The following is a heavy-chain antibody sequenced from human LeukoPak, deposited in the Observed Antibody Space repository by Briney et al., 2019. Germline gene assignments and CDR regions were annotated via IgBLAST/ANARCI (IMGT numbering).Heavy chain of an antibody. J-gene: IGHJ4*02. CDR1: GFTFADYA. V-gene: IGHV3-9*01. D-gene: IGHD6-13*01. CDR2: VSWNSGNI. CDR3: TKSPRWAAAPDY. Sequence: GGSLRLSCAASGFTFADYAMQWVRQAPGKGLEWVSGVSWNSGNIGYAESVKGRFTISRDNAKNSLYLQMNSLRAEDTALYYCTKSPRWAAAPDYWGRGTLVTVSS.